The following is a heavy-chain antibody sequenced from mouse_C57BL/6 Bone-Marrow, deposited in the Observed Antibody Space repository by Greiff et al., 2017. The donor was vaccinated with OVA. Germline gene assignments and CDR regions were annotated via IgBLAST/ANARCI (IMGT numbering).Heavy chain of an antibody. Sequence: EVQLQQSGPVLVKPGASVKMSCKASGYTFTDYYMNWVKQSHGKSLEWIGVINPYNGGTSYNQKFKGKATLTVDKSSSTAYMELNSLTSEDSAVYYCARPTVVATPFDYWGQGTTLTVSS. D-gene: IGHD1-1*01. CDR2: INPYNGGT. CDR3: ARPTVVATPFDY. CDR1: GYTFTDYY. J-gene: IGHJ2*01. V-gene: IGHV1-19*01.